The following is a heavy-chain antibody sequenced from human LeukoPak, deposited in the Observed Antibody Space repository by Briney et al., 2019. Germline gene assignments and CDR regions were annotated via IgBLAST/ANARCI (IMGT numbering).Heavy chain of an antibody. CDR3: ARGSRWGLRYFDWFDY. CDR2: INHSGST. CDR1: GGSFSGYY. Sequence: SETLSLTCAVYGGSFSGYYWSWIRQPPGKGLEWIGEINHSGSTNYNPSLKSRVTISVDTSKNQFSLKLSSVTAADTAVYYCARGSRWGLRYFDWFDYWGQGTLVTVSS. V-gene: IGHV4-34*01. D-gene: IGHD3-9*01. J-gene: IGHJ4*02.